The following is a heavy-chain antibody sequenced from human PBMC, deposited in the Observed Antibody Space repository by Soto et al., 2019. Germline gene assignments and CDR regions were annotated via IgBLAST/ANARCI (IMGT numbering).Heavy chain of an antibody. CDR2: ISGSGGST. CDR1: GFTFSNAW. CDR3: ASEQLRFLEWSHGDYYYGMDV. D-gene: IGHD3-3*01. Sequence: GGSLRLSCAASGFTFSNAWMSWVRQAPGKGLEWVSGISGSGGSTDYADSVKGRFTISRDNSKNTLYLQMNSLRAEDTAVYYCASEQLRFLEWSHGDYYYGMDVWGQGTTVTVSS. V-gene: IGHV3-23*01. J-gene: IGHJ6*02.